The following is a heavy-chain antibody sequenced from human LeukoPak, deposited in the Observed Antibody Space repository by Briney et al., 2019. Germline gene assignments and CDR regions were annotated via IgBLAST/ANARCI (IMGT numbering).Heavy chain of an antibody. Sequence: GASVKVSCTASGYTFTSYAMNWVRQATGQGLEWMGWINTNTGNPTYAQGFTGRFVFSLDTSVSTAYLQISSLKAEDTAVYYGTRDIVVGWENWFDPWGQGTLVTVSS. CDR3: TRDIVVGWENWFDP. V-gene: IGHV7-4-1*02. CDR1: GYTFTSYA. D-gene: IGHD2-2*01. J-gene: IGHJ5*02. CDR2: INTNTGNP.